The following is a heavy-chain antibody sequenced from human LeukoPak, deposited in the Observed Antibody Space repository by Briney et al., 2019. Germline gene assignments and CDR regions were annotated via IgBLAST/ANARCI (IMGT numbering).Heavy chain of an antibody. Sequence: GGSLRLSCAASGFTFSSYWMSWVRQAPGKGLEWVANIKQDGSEKYYVDSVKGRFTISRDNAKNSLFPQMNSLRAEDTAVYYCARQYSSGWSSYYGLDVWGQGTTVTVSS. V-gene: IGHV3-7*01. CDR3: ARQYSSGWSSYYGLDV. J-gene: IGHJ6*02. D-gene: IGHD6-19*01. CDR2: IKQDGSEK. CDR1: GFTFSSYW.